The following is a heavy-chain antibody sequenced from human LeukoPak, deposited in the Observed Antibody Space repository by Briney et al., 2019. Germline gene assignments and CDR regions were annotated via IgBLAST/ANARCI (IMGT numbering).Heavy chain of an antibody. CDR3: ARGGGYYDSSGYSDY. CDR2: IYSGGST. CDR1: GFTVSSNY. J-gene: IGHJ4*02. Sequence: GGSLRLSCAASGFTVSSNYMSWVRQAPGKGLEWVSVIYSGGSTYYADSVKGRFTISRDNSKNTLYLQMNSLRAEDTAVYYWARGGGYYDSSGYSDYWGQGTLVTVSS. D-gene: IGHD3-22*01. V-gene: IGHV3-53*01.